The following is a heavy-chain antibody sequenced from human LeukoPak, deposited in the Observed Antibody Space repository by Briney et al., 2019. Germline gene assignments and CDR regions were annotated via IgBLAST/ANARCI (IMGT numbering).Heavy chain of an antibody. D-gene: IGHD5-12*01. Sequence: SETLSLTCTVSGDSISTSPYYWGWIRQPPGKGLDWIGSIYYTGSAYYNSSPKSRVTTSVDTSKNQFSLSLTSVTAADTAVYYCARRSANSGWPDWGQGTLVTVSS. CDR3: ARRSANSGWPD. CDR1: GDSISTSPYY. J-gene: IGHJ4*02. V-gene: IGHV4-39*01. CDR2: IYYTGSA.